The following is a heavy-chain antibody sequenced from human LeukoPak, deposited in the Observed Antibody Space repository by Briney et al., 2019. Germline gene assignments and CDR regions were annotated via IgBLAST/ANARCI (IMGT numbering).Heavy chain of an antibody. CDR1: GFIFSDYY. Sequence: GGSLRLSCAASGFIFSDYYMGWIRQAPGKGLEWISYISSTSSVKYYADSLKGRFTISRDTAKNSVYLQVNNLRAEDTAVYYCARDTRDSSRAGGSWFDPWGQGTLVTVSS. D-gene: IGHD6-13*01. V-gene: IGHV3-11*01. J-gene: IGHJ5*02. CDR2: ISSTSSVK. CDR3: ARDTRDSSRAGGSWFDP.